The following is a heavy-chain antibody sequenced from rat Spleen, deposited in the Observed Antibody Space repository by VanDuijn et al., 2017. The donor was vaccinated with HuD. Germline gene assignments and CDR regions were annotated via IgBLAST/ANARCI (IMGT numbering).Heavy chain of an antibody. CDR1: GFTFSNYY. CDR3: ARHPQLGAYWYFDF. CDR2: ISTGGGNT. Sequence: EVQLVESGGGLVQPGRSMKLSCAASGFTFSNYYMARVRQAPTKGLEWVASISTGGGNTYYRDSVKGRFTISRDDAKNTLYLQMDSLRSEDTATYYCARHPQLGAYWYFDFWDPGTMVTVSS. V-gene: IGHV5-25*01. D-gene: IGHD5-1*01. J-gene: IGHJ1*01.